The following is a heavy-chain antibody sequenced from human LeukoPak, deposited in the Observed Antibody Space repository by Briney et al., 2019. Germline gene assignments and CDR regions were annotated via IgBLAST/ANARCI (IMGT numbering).Heavy chain of an antibody. Sequence: GGSLRLSCAASGFTFSSYAMHWVRQAPGKGLEYVSAITSNGGSTYYANSVKGRFTISRDNSKNTLYLQMGSLRDEDMAVYYCARGALRGFGEYDYWGQGTLVTVSS. CDR3: ARGALRGFGEYDY. V-gene: IGHV3-64*01. J-gene: IGHJ4*02. CDR1: GFTFSSYA. CDR2: ITSNGGST. D-gene: IGHD3-10*01.